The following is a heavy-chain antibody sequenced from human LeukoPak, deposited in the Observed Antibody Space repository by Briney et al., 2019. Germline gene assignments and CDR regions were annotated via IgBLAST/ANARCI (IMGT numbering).Heavy chain of an antibody. V-gene: IGHV5-51*01. CDR3: ARQAYGSHFDAFDI. CDR2: IYPDDSET. CDR1: GYTFTSYG. D-gene: IGHD3-22*01. Sequence: KVSCKASGYTFTSYGISWVRQMPGKGLEWMGIIYPDDSETNYSPSFQGQVSMSVDKSITTAYLQWSSLKASDTAIYYCARQAYGSHFDAFDIWGQGTMVTVSS. J-gene: IGHJ3*02.